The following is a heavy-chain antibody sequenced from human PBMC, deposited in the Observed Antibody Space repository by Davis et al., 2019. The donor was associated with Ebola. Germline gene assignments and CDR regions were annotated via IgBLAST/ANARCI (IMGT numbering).Heavy chain of an antibody. D-gene: IGHD3-3*01. CDR1: GGSISSYY. CDR2: IYYSGST. CDR3: ARLITIFGVAGDPYNWFDP. V-gene: IGHV4-59*01. Sequence: PSETLSLTCTVSGGSISSYYWSWIRQPPGKGLEWIGYIYYSGSTNYNPSLKSRVTISVDTSKNQFSLKLSSVTAADTAVYYCARLITIFGVAGDPYNWFDPWGQGTLVTVSS. J-gene: IGHJ5*02.